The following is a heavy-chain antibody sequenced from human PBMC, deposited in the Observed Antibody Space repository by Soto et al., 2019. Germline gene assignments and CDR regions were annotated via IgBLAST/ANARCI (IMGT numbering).Heavy chain of an antibody. J-gene: IGHJ4*02. CDR2: ISASGGST. CDR1: GFTFNTYA. Sequence: GGSLRLSCAASGFTFNTYAMSWVRQAPGKGLEWVSTISASGGSTYYADSVKGRFTISRDNSKNTLYLQMNSLRAEDTAVYYCARGLGYCSSASCYIWFDFWGQGTLVTVSS. D-gene: IGHD2-2*02. CDR3: ARGLGYCSSASCYIWFDF. V-gene: IGHV3-23*01.